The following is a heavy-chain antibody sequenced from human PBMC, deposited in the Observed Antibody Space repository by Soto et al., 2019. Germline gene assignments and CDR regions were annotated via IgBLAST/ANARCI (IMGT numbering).Heavy chain of an antibody. V-gene: IGHV3-48*01. D-gene: IGHD2-21*02. CDR2: ISFSSSSI. CDR3: ARGPYGGDSGLDY. CDR1: GFIFSSYS. Sequence: EVQLVESGGDLVQPGGSLRLSRAASGFTLASGFIFSSYSMNWVRQAPGKGLEWVSYISFSSSSIYYADSVKGRFTISRDNAKNSLYLQMNSLRAEDTAVYYCARGPYGGDSGLDYWGQGTLVIVSS. J-gene: IGHJ4*02.